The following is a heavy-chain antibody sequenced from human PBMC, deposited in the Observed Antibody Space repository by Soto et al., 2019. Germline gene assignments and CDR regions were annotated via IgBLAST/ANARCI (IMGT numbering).Heavy chain of an antibody. Sequence: GGSLRLSCAASGFTFSDYYMSWIRQAPGKWLEWVSYISSSGSTIYYADSVKGRFTISRDNAKNSLYLQMNSLRAEDTAVYYCASYSSSWYHYCGMDVWGQGXTVTVYS. CDR2: ISSSGSTI. CDR1: GFTFSDYY. CDR3: ASYSSSWYHYCGMDV. D-gene: IGHD6-13*01. J-gene: IGHJ6*02. V-gene: IGHV3-11*01.